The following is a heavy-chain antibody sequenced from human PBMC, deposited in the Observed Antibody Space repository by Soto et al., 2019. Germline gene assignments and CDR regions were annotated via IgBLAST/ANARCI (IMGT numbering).Heavy chain of an antibody. CDR1: GFSFSNYA. CDR3: TRDPYGGSRYYFDS. D-gene: IGHD1-26*01. Sequence: QVQLVESGGGVVQPGKSLRLSCAASGFSFSNYAMHWVRQAPGKGLEWVAVIWYDGSNKYYADSVKGRFTISKDNSRNTLYLQMNSLRAEDTAVYYCTRDPYGGSRYYFDSWGQGTLVTVSS. V-gene: IGHV3-33*01. J-gene: IGHJ4*02. CDR2: IWYDGSNK.